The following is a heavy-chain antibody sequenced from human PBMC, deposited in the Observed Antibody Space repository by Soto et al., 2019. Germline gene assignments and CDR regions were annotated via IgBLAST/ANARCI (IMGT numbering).Heavy chain of an antibody. V-gene: IGHV3-9*01. CDR2: ISWNSGRI. CDR1: GFTFDDYA. CDR3: AKGIVGATINWFDP. D-gene: IGHD1-26*01. Sequence: EVQLVESGGGLVQPGRSLRLSCAASGFTFDDYAMHWVRQAPGKGLEWVSGISWNSGRIGYADSVKGRLTISRDNAKNSLYLQMNSLRAEDTALYYCAKGIVGATINWFDPWGQGTLVTVSS. J-gene: IGHJ5*02.